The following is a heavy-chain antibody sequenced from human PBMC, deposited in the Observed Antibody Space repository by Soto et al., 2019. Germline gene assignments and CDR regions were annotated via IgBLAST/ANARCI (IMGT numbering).Heavy chain of an antibody. D-gene: IGHD1-26*01. Sequence: NPGGSLRLSCVASGFTLTTYTMNWVRQAPGMGLEWVASINGRGNYKYYTDSVEGRFTISRDNAENSLYLHMNSLGAEDTAVYYCAREDGVVGATSAFDYWGQGTFVTVSS. CDR3: AREDGVVGATSAFDY. CDR1: GFTLTTYT. J-gene: IGHJ4*02. V-gene: IGHV3-21*01. CDR2: INGRGNYK.